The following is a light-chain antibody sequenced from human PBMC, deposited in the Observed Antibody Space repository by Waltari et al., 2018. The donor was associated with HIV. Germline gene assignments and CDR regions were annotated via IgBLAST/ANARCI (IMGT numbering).Light chain of an antibody. CDR2: GVN. V-gene: IGLV2-14*03. Sequence: QSVLPQPPSMFGSPGQSITTPCTASVLDLGLYDFFSWYKPLPNMAPQPIFFGVNWRPSGVNSRFSGSKSGDMASLTISGLQAEDEADYYCSSHTITRTLVFGGGTKLTVL. J-gene: IGLJ2*01. CDR1: VLDLGLYDF. CDR3: SSHTITRTLV.